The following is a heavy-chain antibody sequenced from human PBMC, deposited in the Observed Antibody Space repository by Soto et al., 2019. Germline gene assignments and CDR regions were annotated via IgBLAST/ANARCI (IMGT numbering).Heavy chain of an antibody. CDR2: ISAYNGNT. CDR3: ARDSNWNYALGGHNWFDP. D-gene: IGHD1-7*01. Sequence: QVQLVQSGAEVKKPGASVKVSCKASGYTFTSYYMHWVRQAPGQGLEWMGWISAYNGNTNYAQKLQGRVTMTTDTSTSTAYMELRSLRSDDTAVYYCARDSNWNYALGGHNWFDPWGQGTLVTVSS. CDR1: GYTFTSYY. V-gene: IGHV1-18*04. J-gene: IGHJ5*02.